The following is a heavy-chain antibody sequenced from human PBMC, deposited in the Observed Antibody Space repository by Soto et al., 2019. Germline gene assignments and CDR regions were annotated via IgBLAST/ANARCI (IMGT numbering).Heavy chain of an antibody. CDR1: GFSLSTNEVG. J-gene: IGHJ4*02. Sequence: GPTRSNPTQTLTLTCTFSGFSLSTNEVGVAWIRQPPGKALEWLALIYWNDDARYSPSLKNRLTITKDTSKNQVVLTMTNMDPVDTATYFCVHDGKLGYTGYDRFDYWGQGTLVTVSS. CDR2: IYWNDDA. CDR3: VHDGKLGYTGYDRFDY. D-gene: IGHD5-12*01. V-gene: IGHV2-5*01.